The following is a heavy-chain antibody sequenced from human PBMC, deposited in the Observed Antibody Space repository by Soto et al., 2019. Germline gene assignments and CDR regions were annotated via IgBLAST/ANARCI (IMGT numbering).Heavy chain of an antibody. D-gene: IGHD3-10*01. CDR2: ISSSSSTI. CDR1: GFTFSSYS. CDR3: AEAGEYYGSGSYYKLYNWFDP. J-gene: IGHJ5*02. V-gene: IGHV3-48*02. Sequence: GGSLRLPCAASGFTFSSYSMNWVRQAPGKGLEWVSYISSSSSTIYYADSVKGRFTISRDNAKNSLYLQMNSLRDEDTAVYYCAEAGEYYGSGSYYKLYNWFDPWGQGTLVTVSS.